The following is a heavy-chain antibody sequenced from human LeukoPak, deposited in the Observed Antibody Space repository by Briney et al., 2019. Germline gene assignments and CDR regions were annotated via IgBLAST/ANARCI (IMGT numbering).Heavy chain of an antibody. V-gene: IGHV3-30*18. D-gene: IGHD2-21*02. Sequence: QPGGSLRLSCAASGFTFSSYGMHWVRQAPGKGLEWVAVISYDGSNKYYADSVKGRFTISRDNSKNTLYLQMNSLRAEDTAVYYCAKDCGGDCYSYYYYYGMDVWGQGTTVTVSS. CDR3: AKDCGGDCYSYYYYYGMDV. CDR1: GFTFSSYG. J-gene: IGHJ6*02. CDR2: ISYDGSNK.